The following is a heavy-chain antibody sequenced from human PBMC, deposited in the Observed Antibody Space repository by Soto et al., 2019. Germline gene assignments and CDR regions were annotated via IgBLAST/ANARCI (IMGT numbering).Heavy chain of an antibody. CDR1: GYTFTSYV. CDR3: ARGVLVVSYYYDSSGPDAFDI. Sequence: GASVKVSFKASGYTFTSYVINWVRQATGQGLEWMGWMNPNSGNTGYAQKFQGRVTMTRNTSISTAYMELSSLRSEDTAVYYCARGVLVVSYYYDSSGPDAFDIWGQGTMVTVSS. J-gene: IGHJ3*02. CDR2: MNPNSGNT. D-gene: IGHD3-22*01. V-gene: IGHV1-8*01.